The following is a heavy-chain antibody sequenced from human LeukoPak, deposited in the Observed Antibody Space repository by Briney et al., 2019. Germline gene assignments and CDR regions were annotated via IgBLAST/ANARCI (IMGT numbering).Heavy chain of an antibody. J-gene: IGHJ6*04. D-gene: IGHD2-15*01. CDR3: ARFGPIGYCSGGSCSVYYYYGMDV. CDR2: IDPSDSYT. CDR1: GYSFTSYW. V-gene: IGHV5-10-1*01. Sequence: GESLPISCKGSGYSFTSYWISWARQMPGKGLEWMGRIDPSDSYTNYSPSFQGHVTISADKSISTAYLQWSSLKASDTAMYYCARFGPIGYCSGGSCSVYYYYGMDVWGKGTTVTVSS.